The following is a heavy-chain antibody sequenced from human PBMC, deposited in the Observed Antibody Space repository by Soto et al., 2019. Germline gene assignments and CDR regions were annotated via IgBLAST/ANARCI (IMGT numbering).Heavy chain of an antibody. V-gene: IGHV4-59*07. CDR3: AKTAAAAFDN. CDR2: IYYSGST. CDR1: GRCMSSYY. D-gene: IGHD6-25*01. Sequence: PSYRLCLTGTVAGRCMSSYYWSWIRQPPGKGLEWIGYIYYSGSTNYNPSLKSRVTISVDTSKNQFSLKLSSVTAADTAVYYCAKTAAAAFDNWGQGTLLTVSS. J-gene: IGHJ1*01.